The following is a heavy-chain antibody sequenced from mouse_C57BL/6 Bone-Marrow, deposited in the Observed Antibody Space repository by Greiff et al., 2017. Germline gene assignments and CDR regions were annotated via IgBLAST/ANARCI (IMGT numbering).Heavy chain of an antibody. CDR2: IDPEDGDT. CDR3: TTYGYYEGG. D-gene: IGHD2-3*01. V-gene: IGHV14-1*01. J-gene: IGHJ2*01. Sequence: VQLQQSGAELVRPGASVKLSCTASGFNIKDFYMHWVKQRPDQGLEWIGSIDPEDGDTEYDPNFQGKATMTAATSSNTAYLQLSSLTSEDAAVYDCTTYGYYEGGWGQGTTRTVSS. CDR1: GFNIKDFY.